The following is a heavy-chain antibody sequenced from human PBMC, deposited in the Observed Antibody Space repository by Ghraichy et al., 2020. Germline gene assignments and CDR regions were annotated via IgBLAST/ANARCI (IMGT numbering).Heavy chain of an antibody. J-gene: IGHJ5*02. V-gene: IGHV4-59*08. CDR1: GGSISSYY. CDR2: IYYSGGT. Sequence: SEPLSLTCTVSGGSISSYYWSWIRQPPGKGLEWIGYIYYSGGTNYNPSLKSRVTISLDTSKNQFSLKLSSVTAADTAVYYCARRADYSIYGHWFVPWGQGTLVAVSS. D-gene: IGHD4-11*01. CDR3: ARRADYSIYGHWFVP.